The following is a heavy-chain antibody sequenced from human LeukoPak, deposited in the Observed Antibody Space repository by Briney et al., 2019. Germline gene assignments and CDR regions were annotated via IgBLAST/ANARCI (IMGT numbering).Heavy chain of an antibody. Sequence: QSGGSLRLSCAASGFTFSSYGMHWVRQAPGKGLEWVAVISYDGSNKYYADSVKGRFTISRDNSKNTLYLQMNSLRAEDTAVYYCAKDYYVRTERPQIDYWGQGTLVTAPS. D-gene: IGHD3-10*02. CDR3: AKDYYVRTERPQIDY. CDR1: GFTFSSYG. V-gene: IGHV3-30*18. CDR2: ISYDGSNK. J-gene: IGHJ4*02.